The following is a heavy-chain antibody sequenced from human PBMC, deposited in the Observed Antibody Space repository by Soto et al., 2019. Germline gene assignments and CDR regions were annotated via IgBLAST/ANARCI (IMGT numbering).Heavy chain of an antibody. CDR2: ISGSGGST. V-gene: IGHV3-23*01. J-gene: IGHJ4*02. Sequence: GGSLRLSCAASGFTFSSYAMSWVRQAPGKGLEWVSAISGSGGSTYYADSVKGRFTISRDNSKNTLYLQMNSLRAEDTAVYYCAKVYFYDGSGYYYVYGLFEYWGQGTLVTVSS. CDR1: GFTFSSYA. D-gene: IGHD3-22*01. CDR3: AKVYFYDGSGYYYVYGLFEY.